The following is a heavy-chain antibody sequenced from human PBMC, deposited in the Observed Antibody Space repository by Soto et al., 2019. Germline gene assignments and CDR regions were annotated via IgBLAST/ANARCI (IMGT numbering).Heavy chain of an antibody. CDR2: IYWDDDR. J-gene: IGHJ4*02. Sequence: QITLKESGPTLVTPTQPLTLTCTFTGFSLSKTEVGVAWIRQPPGKALEWLALIYWDDDRRYSPTLKTRLSITKDTSIIHVFLAITDMDPLDTATYYCGLLPRVLRNGQCINYYFDYWGQGTLVTFSS. V-gene: IGHV2-5*02. CDR3: GLLPRVLRNGQCINYYFDY. D-gene: IGHD1-20*01. CDR1: GFSLSKTEVG.